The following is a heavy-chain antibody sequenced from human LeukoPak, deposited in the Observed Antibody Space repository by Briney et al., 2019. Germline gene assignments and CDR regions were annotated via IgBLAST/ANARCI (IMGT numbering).Heavy chain of an antibody. V-gene: IGHV3-23*01. CDR2: IGSSGGNT. J-gene: IGHJ4*02. Sequence: PGGSLRLSCAASGFAFSSYNMNWVRQASGKGLEWISYIGSSGGNTNYADSVKGRFTISRDNSKNTLYLQMNSLRAEDTAVYYCAKDLGFVGATRRVFDYWGQGTLVTVSS. D-gene: IGHD1-26*01. CDR3: AKDLGFVGATRRVFDY. CDR1: GFAFSSYN.